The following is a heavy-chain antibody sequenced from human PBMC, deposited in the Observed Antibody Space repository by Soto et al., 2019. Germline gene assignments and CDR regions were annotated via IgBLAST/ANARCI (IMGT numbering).Heavy chain of an antibody. V-gene: IGHV3-30*18. Sequence: PGGSLRLSCAASGFTFSSYGMHWVRQAPGKGLEWVAVISYDGSNIYYADSVKGRFTISRDTFKNTLFLQMTSLRAEDTAVYYCVKEEIVVVGGFDYWGQGTLVTVSS. CDR1: GFTFSSYG. CDR3: VKEEIVVVGGFDY. J-gene: IGHJ4*02. CDR2: ISYDGSNI. D-gene: IGHD1-26*01.